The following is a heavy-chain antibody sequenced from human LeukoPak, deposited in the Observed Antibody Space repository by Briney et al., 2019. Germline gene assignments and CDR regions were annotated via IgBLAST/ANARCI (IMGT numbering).Heavy chain of an antibody. J-gene: IGHJ4*02. CDR3: ARGLGYCSGGRCYSVWFFDY. CDR1: GYTLTSYG. V-gene: IGHV1-18*01. D-gene: IGHD2-15*01. CDR2: IRTYNGNT. Sequence: PSVKVSCKASGYTLTSYGISWVRQAPGQGLEWMGWIRTYNGNTNYAQNLQGRVTLTTDTSTSTAYMELRSLRSDDTAVYYCARGLGYCSGGRCYSVWFFDYWGQGTLVTVSS.